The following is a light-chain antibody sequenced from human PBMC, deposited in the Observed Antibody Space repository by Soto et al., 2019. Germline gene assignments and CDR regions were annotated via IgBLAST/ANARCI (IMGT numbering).Light chain of an antibody. J-gene: IGKJ4*01. V-gene: IGKV3-11*01. CDR1: QSVSSS. CDR2: DAS. CDR3: QQRSKWPLT. Sequence: EIVLTQSPATLSLSPGERAALSCRASQSVSSSLVWYQQKPGQAPRLLIYDASNRATGIPARFSGSGSGTDFILTISSLEPADFAVYYCQQRSKWPLTFGGGTKVEIK.